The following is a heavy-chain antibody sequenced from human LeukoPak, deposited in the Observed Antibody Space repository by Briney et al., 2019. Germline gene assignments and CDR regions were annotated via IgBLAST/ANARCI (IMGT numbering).Heavy chain of an antibody. D-gene: IGHD3-3*01. CDR3: AGDISFGVITTDY. Sequence: ASVKVSCTASGYTFTNYYMYWVRQAPGQGLEWMGMINPRDSSTSYSQKFQDRLTMTGDTSTSTVCMELSSLRSEDTAVYYCAGDISFGVITTDYWGQGTLVTVSS. J-gene: IGHJ4*02. CDR1: GYTFTNYY. CDR2: INPRDSST. V-gene: IGHV1-46*01.